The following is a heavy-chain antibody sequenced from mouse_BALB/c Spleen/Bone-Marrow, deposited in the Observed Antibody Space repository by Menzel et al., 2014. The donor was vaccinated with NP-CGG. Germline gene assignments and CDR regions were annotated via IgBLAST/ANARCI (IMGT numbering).Heavy chain of an antibody. V-gene: IGHV1-14*01. CDR2: INPYNDDT. Sequence: EVQLQQSGPELVKPGASVKMPCKASGYTFTSXIXHWVXRKPXXGXXWXXXINPYNDDTKYNERFRNKATLTSDKSSSTAYMELSCLTSDDSAVYYCARWHYYGAYWGQGTLVTVSA. CDR1: GYTFTSXI. D-gene: IGHD1-2*01. J-gene: IGHJ3*01. CDR3: ARWHYYGAY.